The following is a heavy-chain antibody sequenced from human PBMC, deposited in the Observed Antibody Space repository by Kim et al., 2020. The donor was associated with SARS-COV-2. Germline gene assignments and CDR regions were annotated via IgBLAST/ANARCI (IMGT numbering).Heavy chain of an antibody. D-gene: IGHD3-3*01. V-gene: IGHV1-18*01. CDR1: GYKFTNYG. CDR2: ISAYDGHT. Sequence: ASVKVSCKASGYKFTNYGISWVRQAPGQGLEWMAWISAYDGHTKYAHKVQGRLTMATDASTNTAYMELMSLTSDDTAVSYCSRTEYYTNYPDYWGQGTLV. J-gene: IGHJ4*02. CDR3: SRTEYYTNYPDY.